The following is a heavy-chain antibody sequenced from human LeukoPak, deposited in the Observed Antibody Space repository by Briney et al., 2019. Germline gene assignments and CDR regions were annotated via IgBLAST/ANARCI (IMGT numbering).Heavy chain of an antibody. D-gene: IGHD3-3*01. CDR3: ARAHYDFWRGPGSYYYYYMDV. V-gene: IGHV4-59*01. CDR2: IYYSGST. Sequence: SETLSLTCTVSGGSISSYYWSWIRQPPGKGLEWIGYIYYSGSTNYNPSLKSRVTISVDTSKNQFSLKLSSVTAADTAVYYCARAHYDFWRGPGSYYYYYMDVRGKGTTVTVSS. J-gene: IGHJ6*03. CDR1: GGSISSYY.